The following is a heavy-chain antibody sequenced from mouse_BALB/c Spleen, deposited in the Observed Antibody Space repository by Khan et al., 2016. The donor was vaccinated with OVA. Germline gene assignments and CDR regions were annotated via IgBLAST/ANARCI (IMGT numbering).Heavy chain of an antibody. CDR3: ARGAGGDRFLY. V-gene: IGHV1S137*01. J-gene: IGHJ3*01. D-gene: IGHD3-2*01. CDR1: GYTFTDFS. CDR2: ISTYYGDA. Sequence: VQLQESGAELVRPGVSVKISCKGSGYTFTDFSMHWVKQRHAMSLEWIGVISTYYGDADYNQKFKDKATMTVDKSSNTAYMDLARLTSEDSAIYYWARGAGGDRFLYWGQGTLVTVSA.